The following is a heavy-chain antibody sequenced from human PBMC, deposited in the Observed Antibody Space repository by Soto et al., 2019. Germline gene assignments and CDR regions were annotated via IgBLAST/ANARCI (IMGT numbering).Heavy chain of an antibody. CDR3: ARNMVRGETDYYYYGMEV. Sequence: QVQLVQSGAEVKKPGSSVKVSCKASGGTFSSYAISWVRQAPGQGLEWMGGIIPIFGTANYAQKFQGRVTITADESTSTAYMELSSLRSEDTAVYYCARNMVRGETDYYYYGMEVWGQGTTVTVSS. J-gene: IGHJ6*02. V-gene: IGHV1-69*01. CDR1: GGTFSSYA. CDR2: IIPIFGTA. D-gene: IGHD3-10*01.